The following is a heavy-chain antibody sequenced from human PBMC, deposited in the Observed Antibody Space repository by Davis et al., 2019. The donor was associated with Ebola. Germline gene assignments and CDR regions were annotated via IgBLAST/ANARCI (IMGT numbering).Heavy chain of an antibody. V-gene: IGHV1-18*04. Sequence: AASVKVSCKASGYTFTSYYMHWVRQAPGLGLEWMGWVSAHNGHTDYAQNFQGRVTMTIDTPTSTAYMELRSLRSDDTAVYYCAKDSSSWAYYDSGGYPFDYWGQGTLVTVSS. D-gene: IGHD3-22*01. J-gene: IGHJ4*02. CDR1: GYTFTSYY. CDR2: VSAHNGHT. CDR3: AKDSSSWAYYDSGGYPFDY.